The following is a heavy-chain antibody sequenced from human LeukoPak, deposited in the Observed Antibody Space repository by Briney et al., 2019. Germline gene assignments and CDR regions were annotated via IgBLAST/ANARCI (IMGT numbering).Heavy chain of an antibody. V-gene: IGHV1-69*05. D-gene: IGHD5/OR15-5a*01. CDR2: IIPIFGTA. CDR3: ARGGRGYSVYDSQYFDY. Sequence: GSSVKVSCKASGGTFSSYAISWVRQAPGQGLEGMGGIIPIFGTANYAQKFQGRVTITTDESTSTAYMELSSLRSEDTAVYYCARGGRGYSVYDSQYFDYWGQGTLVTVSS. J-gene: IGHJ4*02. CDR1: GGTFSSYA.